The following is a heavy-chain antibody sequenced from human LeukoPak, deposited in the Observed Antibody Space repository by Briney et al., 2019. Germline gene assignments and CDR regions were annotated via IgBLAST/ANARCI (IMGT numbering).Heavy chain of an antibody. CDR2: ISWDGSTT. CDR3: ARGDYSNTPNYYYYYMDV. J-gene: IGHJ6*03. D-gene: IGHD4-11*01. V-gene: IGHV3-43D*03. Sequence: GGSLRLSCAVSGFTFDDYAMHWVRQAPGKGLEWVCLISWDGSTTHCEDSVKGRFTISRDNAKNTLYLQMNSLRAEDTAVYYCARGDYSNTPNYYYYYMDVWGKGTTVTVSS. CDR1: GFTFDDYA.